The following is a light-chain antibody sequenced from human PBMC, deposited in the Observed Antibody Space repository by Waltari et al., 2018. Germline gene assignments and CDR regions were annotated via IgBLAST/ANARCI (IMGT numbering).Light chain of an antibody. CDR3: SSFAGSNNYV. J-gene: IGLJ1*01. V-gene: IGLV2-8*01. CDR2: DSR. CDR1: SSDVGGSNY. Sequence: QSALTQPPSASGSPGQSVPISCTGTSSDVGGSNYSSGYQQHPGQAPKPMISDSRKRPSGVPDRFSGSKSGNTASLTVSGLQAEDEADYYCSSFAGSNNYVFGTGTKVTVL.